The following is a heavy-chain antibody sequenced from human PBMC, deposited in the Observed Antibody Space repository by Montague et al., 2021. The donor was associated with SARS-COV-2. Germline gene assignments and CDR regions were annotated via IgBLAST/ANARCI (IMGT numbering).Heavy chain of an antibody. CDR1: GGSISSYY. CDR2: IYFSGST. D-gene: IGHD3-22*01. V-gene: IGHV4-59*08. J-gene: IGHJ3*02. CDR3: ARHGRFSVIVNTPRGAFDI. Sequence: SETLSLTCTVSGGSISSYYWSWIRQPPGTGLEWIGYIYFSGSTDYNPALKSRVTTSVDTSKNQFSLRQSSLTAADTAVYYCARHGRFSVIVNTPRGAFDIWGPGTMVTVSS.